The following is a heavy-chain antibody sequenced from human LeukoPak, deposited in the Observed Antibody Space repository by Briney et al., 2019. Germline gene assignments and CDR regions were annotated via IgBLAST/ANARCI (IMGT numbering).Heavy chain of an antibody. Sequence: GGSLRLSCAASGFTFSSYAMSWVRQAPGKGLEWVSAISGSGGSIYYADYVKGRFTISRDNSKNTLYLQMNSLRAEDTAVYYCAKDLKLERSYYFDYWGQGTLVTVSS. J-gene: IGHJ4*02. V-gene: IGHV3-23*01. CDR3: AKDLKLERSYYFDY. D-gene: IGHD1-1*01. CDR2: ISGSGGSI. CDR1: GFTFSSYA.